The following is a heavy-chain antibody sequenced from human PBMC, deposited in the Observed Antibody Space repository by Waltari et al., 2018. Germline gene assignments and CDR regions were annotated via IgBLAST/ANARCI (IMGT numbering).Heavy chain of an antibody. J-gene: IGHJ4*02. CDR2: IYYSGST. Sequence: QLQLQESGPGLVKPSETLSLTCTVSGGSISSSSYYWGWIRQPPGKGLEWIGSIYYSGSTYYNPSLKSRVTISVDTSKNQFSLKLSSVTAADTAVYYCARHVPSTTVTDYWGQGTLVTVSS. CDR3: ARHVPSTTVTDY. CDR1: GGSISSSSYY. V-gene: IGHV4-39*01. D-gene: IGHD4-4*01.